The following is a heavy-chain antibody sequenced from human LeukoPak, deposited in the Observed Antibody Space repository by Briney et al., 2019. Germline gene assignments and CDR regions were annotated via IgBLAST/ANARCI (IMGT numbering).Heavy chain of an antibody. V-gene: IGHV3-30*03. J-gene: IGHJ4*01. CDR3: AQGGYCDSSGYPYYFAY. CDR2: ISYDGSSK. Sequence: PGGSLRLSCAASGFTFSSYGMHWVRQAPGTGLGWVAVISYDGSSKYYADSVKGRFTISRDNSKNKQYLQMNSLRAEDTAVYYCAQGGYCDSSGYPYYFAYSGEASLVPVPS. D-gene: IGHD3-22*01. CDR1: GFTFSSYG.